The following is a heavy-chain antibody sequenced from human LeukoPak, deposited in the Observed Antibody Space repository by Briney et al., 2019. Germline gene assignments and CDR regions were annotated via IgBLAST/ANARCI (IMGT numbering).Heavy chain of an antibody. CDR3: ARVDFWSGYSPFDY. V-gene: IGHV4-30-4*08. Sequence: SQTLSLTCTVSRGSISSGDYYWSWIRQPPGKGLEWIGYIYYSGSTYYNPSLKSRVTISVDTSKNQFSLKLSSVTAADTAVYYCARVDFWSGYSPFDYWGQGTLVTVSS. CDR1: RGSISSGDYY. D-gene: IGHD3-3*01. CDR2: IYYSGST. J-gene: IGHJ4*02.